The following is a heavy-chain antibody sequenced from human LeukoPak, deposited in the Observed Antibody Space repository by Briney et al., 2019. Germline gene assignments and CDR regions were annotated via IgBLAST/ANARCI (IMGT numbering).Heavy chain of an antibody. V-gene: IGHV4-34*01. CDR3: ARGADSSGYYPEYFQH. J-gene: IGHJ1*01. Sequence: SETLSLTCAVYGGSFSGYYWSWIRQPPGKGLEWIGEINHSGSTNYNPSLKSRVTISVDTSKNQFSLKLSSVTAADTAVYYCARGADSSGYYPEYFQHWGQGTLVTVSS. D-gene: IGHD3-22*01. CDR1: GGSFSGYY. CDR2: INHSGST.